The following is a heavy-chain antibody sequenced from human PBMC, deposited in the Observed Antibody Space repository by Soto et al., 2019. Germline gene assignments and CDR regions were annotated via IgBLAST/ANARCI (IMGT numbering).Heavy chain of an antibody. CDR2: LNTGNGNT. V-gene: IGHV1-3*04. CDR1: GYTFDTYA. J-gene: IGHJ6*02. Sequence: QVQLVQSGAEVKKPGASVKISCKASGYTFDTYAILWVRQAPGQRPEWMGWLNTGNGNTKYSPKFQGRVTMTRDTSASTAYMELSSLKSEDTAVYYCARGERLYSYYYGMDVWGQGSTVTVSS. CDR3: ARGERLYSYYYGMDV. D-gene: IGHD3-16*01.